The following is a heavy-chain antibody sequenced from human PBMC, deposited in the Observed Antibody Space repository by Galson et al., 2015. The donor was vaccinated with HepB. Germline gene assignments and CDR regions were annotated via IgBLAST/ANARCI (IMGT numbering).Heavy chain of an antibody. CDR1: GFTFSSYS. Sequence: SLRLSCAASGFTFSSYSMNWVRQAPGKGLEWVSSISSSSSYIYYAGSVKGRFTISRDNAKNSLYLQMNSLRAEDTAVYYCARLGYSQNGYWGQGTLVTVSS. J-gene: IGHJ4*02. CDR2: ISSSSSYI. D-gene: IGHD6-13*01. V-gene: IGHV3-21*01. CDR3: ARLGYSQNGY.